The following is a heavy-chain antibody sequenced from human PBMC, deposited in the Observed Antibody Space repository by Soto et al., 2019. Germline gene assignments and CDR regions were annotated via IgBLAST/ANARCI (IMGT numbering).Heavy chain of an antibody. V-gene: IGHV4-59*08. J-gene: IGHJ6*03. Sequence: SETLSLTCTVSGGSISNYYWSWIRQSPGKGLEWIGYIYFSGSTYYNPSLKSRVTISVDMSKNQFSLKLTSVTAADTAVYYCARRRHNFFDFFYMDVWGKGTPVTVSS. D-gene: IGHD3-3*01. CDR1: GGSISNYY. CDR3: ARRRHNFFDFFYMDV. CDR2: IYFSGST.